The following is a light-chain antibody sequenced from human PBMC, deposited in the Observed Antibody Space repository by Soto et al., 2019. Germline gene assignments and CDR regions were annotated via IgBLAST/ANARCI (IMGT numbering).Light chain of an antibody. V-gene: IGLV1-40*01. CDR3: QSYDSSLNSRV. Sequence: QLVLTQPPSVSGAPGRRVTMSCTGSSSNVGAGYDVHWYQHLPGTAPKLLIYANNNRPSGVPDRFSGSKSGTSASLAISGLQAEDEADYYCQSYDSSLNSRVFGGGTKLTVL. CDR1: SSNVGAGYD. J-gene: IGLJ2*01. CDR2: ANN.